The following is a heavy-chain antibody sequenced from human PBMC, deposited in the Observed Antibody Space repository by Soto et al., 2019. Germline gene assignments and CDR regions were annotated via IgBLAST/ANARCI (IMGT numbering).Heavy chain of an antibody. J-gene: IGHJ4*02. CDR2: IYWNDDK. D-gene: IGHD4-4*01. V-gene: IGHV2-5*01. Sequence: QITLKESGPTLVNPTQTLTLTCTFSGFSLSTSGVGVGWIRQPPGKALEWLALIYWNDDKRYSPSLKSRLTITKDTSKNQVVLTMTNMDPVDTATYYCAHRDRYDYSNPFDYWGQGTLVTVSS. CDR3: AHRDRYDYSNPFDY. CDR1: GFSLSTSGVG.